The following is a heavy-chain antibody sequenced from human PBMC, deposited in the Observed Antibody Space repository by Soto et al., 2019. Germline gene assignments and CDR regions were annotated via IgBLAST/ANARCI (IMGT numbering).Heavy chain of an antibody. J-gene: IGHJ6*02. V-gene: IGHV1-18*04. D-gene: IGHD1-26*01. CDR2: ISAYNGNT. CDR3: ARDGHPVIATDYYYYGMDV. CDR1: GYTFTSYG. Sequence: ASVKVSCKASGYTFTSYGISWVRQAPGQGLEWMGWISAYNGNTNYAQKLQGRVTMTTDTSTSTAYMELRSLRSDDTAVYYCARDGHPVIATDYYYYGMDVWGQGTTVTVSS.